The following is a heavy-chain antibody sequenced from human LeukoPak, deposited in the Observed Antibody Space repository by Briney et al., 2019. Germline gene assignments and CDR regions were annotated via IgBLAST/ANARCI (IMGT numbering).Heavy chain of an antibody. Sequence: SETLSLTCTVSGGSISSSSYYWGWIRQPPGKGLEWIGSIYYSGSTYYNPSLKSRVTISVDTSKNQFSLKLSSVTAAGTAVYYCGRRSAYKEEYYLDYWGQGTLATVTS. D-gene: IGHD1-14*01. J-gene: IGHJ4*02. CDR2: IYYSGST. V-gene: IGHV4-39*01. CDR3: GRRSAYKEEYYLDY. CDR1: GGSISSSSYY.